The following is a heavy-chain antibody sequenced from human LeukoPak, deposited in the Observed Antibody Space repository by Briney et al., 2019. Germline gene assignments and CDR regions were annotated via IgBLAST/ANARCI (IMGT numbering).Heavy chain of an antibody. J-gene: IGHJ4*02. CDR1: GGSISSGGYY. V-gene: IGHV4-31*03. Sequence: PSQTLSLTCTVSGGSISSGGYYWSWLRQHPGKGLEWIGYIYYSGSTYYNPSLKSRVTISVDTSKNQFSLKLSSVTAADTAVYYCARGDSGSYPFDYWGQGTLVTVSS. CDR2: IYYSGST. D-gene: IGHD1-26*01. CDR3: ARGDSGSYPFDY.